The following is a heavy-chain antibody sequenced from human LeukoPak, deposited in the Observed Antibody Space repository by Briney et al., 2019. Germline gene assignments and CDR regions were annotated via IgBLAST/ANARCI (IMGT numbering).Heavy chain of an antibody. J-gene: IGHJ4*02. D-gene: IGHD5-18*01. Sequence: GGSLRLSCAASGFTFSSYSMNWVRQAPGKGLEWVSSISSSGSYIYYADSVKGRFTISRDNAKNSLYLQMNSLRAEDTAVYYCAREPGVDTAMVGDYWGQGTLVTVSS. CDR1: GFTFSSYS. V-gene: IGHV3-21*01. CDR3: AREPGVDTAMVGDY. CDR2: ISSSGSYI.